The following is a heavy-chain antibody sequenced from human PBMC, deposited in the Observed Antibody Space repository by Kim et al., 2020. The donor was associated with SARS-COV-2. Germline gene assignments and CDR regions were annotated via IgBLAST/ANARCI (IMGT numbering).Heavy chain of an antibody. CDR2: IRSKTNNYAT. CDR1: GYTFSVSA. V-gene: IGHV3-73*01. CDR3: LVLLLVGYSHY. D-gene: IGHD5-18*01. Sequence: GGSLRLSCAASGYTFSVSAMHWVHQASGKGLEWVGRIRSKTNNYATAYAASVNGRFTISRDDSKNTAYLQMNSLRTEDTAVYYCLVLLLVGYSHYWGQGKLVTVSS. J-gene: IGHJ4*02.